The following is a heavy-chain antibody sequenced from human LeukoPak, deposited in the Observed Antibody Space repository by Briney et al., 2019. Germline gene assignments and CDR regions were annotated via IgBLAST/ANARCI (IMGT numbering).Heavy chain of an antibody. J-gene: IGHJ4*02. CDR3: AKPARTDYTDY. Sequence: PGGSLRLSCAASGFTFSSYAMNWVRQAPGKGLEWVSASGSGGSTYYADSVKGRFTISRDNSKNTLYLQKNSLRAEDTAVYYCAKPARTDYTDYWGQGTLVTVSS. V-gene: IGHV3-23*01. CDR1: GFTFSSYA. CDR2: SGSGGST. D-gene: IGHD1-14*01.